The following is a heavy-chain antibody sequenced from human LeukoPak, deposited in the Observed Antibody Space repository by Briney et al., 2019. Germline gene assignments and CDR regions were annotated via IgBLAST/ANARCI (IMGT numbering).Heavy chain of an antibody. CDR1: GGSISSSNW. Sequence: SGTQSLTCAVSGGSISSSNWWSWVRQPPGKGLEWIGYIYRSGTTHYNPSLKSRVTISADRSKNQFSLRLSSMTAADTAVYYCARANYYYDSSGYYYNYYFDSWGQGALVTVSS. CDR2: IYRSGTT. V-gene: IGHV4-4*02. CDR3: ARANYYYDSSGYYYNYYFDS. J-gene: IGHJ4*02. D-gene: IGHD3-22*01.